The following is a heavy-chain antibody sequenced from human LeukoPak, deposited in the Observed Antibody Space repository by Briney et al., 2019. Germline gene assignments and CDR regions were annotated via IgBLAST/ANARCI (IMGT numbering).Heavy chain of an antibody. D-gene: IGHD6-19*01. CDR2: IYPLDSDT. V-gene: IGHV5-51*01. CDR3: ARQYNSEWSLWNFDY. J-gene: IGHJ4*02. Sequence: GESLKISCKTSGYIFTTDWIGWVRQMPGKGLEWMGVIYPLDSDTRYSPSFQGQVTISVDKSISTTYLHWSSLKASDTAMYYCARQYNSEWSLWNFDYWGQGTLVTVSS. CDR1: GYIFTTDW.